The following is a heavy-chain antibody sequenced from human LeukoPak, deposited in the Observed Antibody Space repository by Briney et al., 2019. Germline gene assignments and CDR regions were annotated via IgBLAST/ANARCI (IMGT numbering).Heavy chain of an antibody. D-gene: IGHD3-22*01. CDR3: AREPEFYYDSSGPDY. Sequence: GGSLRLSCAASGFTFSSYSMNWVRQAPGKGLEWVSSISSSSSYIYYADSVKGRFTISRDNAKNSLYLQMNSLRAEDTAVYYCAREPEFYYDSSGPDYWGQGTLVTVPS. V-gene: IGHV3-21*01. J-gene: IGHJ4*02. CDR1: GFTFSSYS. CDR2: ISSSSSYI.